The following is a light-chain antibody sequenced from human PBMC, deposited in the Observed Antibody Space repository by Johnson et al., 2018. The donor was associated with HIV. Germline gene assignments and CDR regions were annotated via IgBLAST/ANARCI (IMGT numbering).Light chain of an antibody. CDR2: DNN. Sequence: QSVLTQPPSVSAAPGQKVTISCSGSSSNIGNNYVSWYQQLPGTAPKLLIYDNNQRPSGIPDRFSGSKSGTSATLAITGLQTGDEADYYCGTWDSSLSAEVFGTGTKVTVL. J-gene: IGLJ1*01. V-gene: IGLV1-51*01. CDR1: SSNIGNNY. CDR3: GTWDSSLSAEV.